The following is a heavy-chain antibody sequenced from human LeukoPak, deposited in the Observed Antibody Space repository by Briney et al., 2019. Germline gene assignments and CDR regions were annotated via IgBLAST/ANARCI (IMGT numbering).Heavy chain of an antibody. Sequence: ASVKVSCKVSGYALTELSMHWVRQAPGKGLEWMGGFDPEDGETIYAQKFQGRVTMTEDTPTDTAYMELSSLRSEDTAVYYCATDVAGIGPYNWFDPWGQGTLVTVSS. V-gene: IGHV1-24*01. CDR3: ATDVAGIGPYNWFDP. D-gene: IGHD2-15*01. CDR1: GYALTELS. CDR2: FDPEDGET. J-gene: IGHJ5*02.